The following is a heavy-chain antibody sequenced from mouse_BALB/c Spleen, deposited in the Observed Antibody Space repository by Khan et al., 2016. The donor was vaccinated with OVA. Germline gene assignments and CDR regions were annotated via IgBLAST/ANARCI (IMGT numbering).Heavy chain of an antibody. D-gene: IGHD3-1*01. CDR1: GYSITSGYF. V-gene: IGHV3-6*02. CDR3: ARGGSSGPAGFAY. CDR2: IRYDGDS. J-gene: IGHJ3*01. Sequence: EVQLQESGPGLVKPSQSLSLTCSVTGYSITSGYFWNWIRQFPGNNLEWLGYIRYDGDSNYNPSLKNRISITRDTSKNQFFLQLNSVPPEDTATYYCARGGSSGPAGFAYWGQGTLVTVSA.